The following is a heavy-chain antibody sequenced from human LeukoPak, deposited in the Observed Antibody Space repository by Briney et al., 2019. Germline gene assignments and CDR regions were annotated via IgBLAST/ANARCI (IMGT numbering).Heavy chain of an antibody. CDR3: ARDPKGSMVRGVITRYYFDY. CDR1: GGTFSSYA. V-gene: IGHV1-69*13. CDR2: IIPIFGTA. D-gene: IGHD3-10*01. Sequence: XVKVSCKASGGTFSSYAISWVRQAPGQGLEWMGGIIPIFGTANYAQKFQGRVTITADESTSTAYMELSSLRSEDTAVYYCARDPKGSMVRGVITRYYFDYWGQGTLVTVSS. J-gene: IGHJ4*02.